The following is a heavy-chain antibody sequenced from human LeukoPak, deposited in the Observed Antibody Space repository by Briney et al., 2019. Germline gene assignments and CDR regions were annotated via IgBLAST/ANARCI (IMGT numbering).Heavy chain of an antibody. V-gene: IGHV4-61*01. CDR3: AREGLYGDYVWSLDY. Sequence: PSETLSLTCTVSGGSVSSGSYYWSWIRQPPGKGLEWIGYIYYSGSTNYNPSLKSRVTISVDMSKNQFSLKLSSVTAADTAVYYCAREGLYGDYVWSLDYWGQGTLVTVSS. J-gene: IGHJ4*02. D-gene: IGHD4-17*01. CDR2: IYYSGST. CDR1: GGSVSSGSYY.